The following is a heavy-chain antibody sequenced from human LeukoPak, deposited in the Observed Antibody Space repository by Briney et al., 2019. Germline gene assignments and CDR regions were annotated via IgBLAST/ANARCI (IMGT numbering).Heavy chain of an antibody. J-gene: IGHJ4*02. Sequence: PGGSLRLSCAASGFTFSSYAMSWVRQAPGKGREWVSAISGSGGSTYYADSVKGRFTISRDNSKNTLYLQMNSLRAEDTAVYYCAKDAPEPYDILTGYYNGGYYFDYWGQGTLVTVSS. V-gene: IGHV3-23*01. CDR1: GFTFSSYA. CDR2: ISGSGGST. CDR3: AKDAPEPYDILTGYYNGGYYFDY. D-gene: IGHD3-9*01.